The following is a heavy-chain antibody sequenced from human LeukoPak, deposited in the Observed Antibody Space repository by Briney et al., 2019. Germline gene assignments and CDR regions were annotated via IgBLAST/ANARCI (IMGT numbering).Heavy chain of an antibody. D-gene: IGHD3-3*01. J-gene: IGHJ6*02. CDR3: ARGRVPDV. V-gene: IGHV3-11*01. CDR2: ISNSGGII. Sequence: KPGGSLRLSCAAPGFTFSDYYMSWIRQAPGKGLEWISYISNSGGIIYYADSVRGRFTISRDNAKSSLFLQMNSLRAEDTAVYYCARGRVPDVWGQGTTVTVSS. CDR1: GFTFSDYY.